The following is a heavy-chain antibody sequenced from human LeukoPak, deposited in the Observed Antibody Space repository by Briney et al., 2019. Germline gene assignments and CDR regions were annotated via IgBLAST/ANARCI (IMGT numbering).Heavy chain of an antibody. CDR2: ISYDGSNE. CDR1: GFTFSSYG. V-gene: IGHV3-30*18. CDR3: AKDAVAGKRARFDP. Sequence: PGGSLRLSCAASGFTFSSYGMHWVRQAPGKGLERVAIISYDGSNEYYADSVKGRFTISRDNSKNTLYLQMNSPRAEDTAVYYCAKDAVAGKRARFDPWGQGTLVTVSS. D-gene: IGHD6-19*01. J-gene: IGHJ5*02.